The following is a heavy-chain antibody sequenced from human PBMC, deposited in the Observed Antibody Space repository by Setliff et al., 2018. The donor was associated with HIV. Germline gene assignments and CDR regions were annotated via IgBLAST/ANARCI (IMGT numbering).Heavy chain of an antibody. CDR1: EFTFNNYW. Sequence: ASVKVSCESSEFTFNNYWMSWVRQAPGKRPEWVANIKGDGSETYYVDSVKGRFTVSRDNAKNSLYLQMDSLRVEDTAVYYCARPFDQWGQGALVTVSS. CDR3: ARPFDQ. CDR2: IKGDGSET. V-gene: IGHV3-7*01. J-gene: IGHJ4*02.